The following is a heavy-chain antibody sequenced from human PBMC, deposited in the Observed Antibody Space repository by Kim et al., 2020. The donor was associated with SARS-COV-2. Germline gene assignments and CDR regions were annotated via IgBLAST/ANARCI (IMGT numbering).Heavy chain of an antibody. D-gene: IGHD6-6*01. Sequence: ADDGRRLFTISRDNSNNTLYLQMNSLRAEDTAVYYCEEGIAARTGEMDVWGKGTTVTVSS. CDR3: EEGIAARTGEMDV. V-gene: IGHV3-33*01. J-gene: IGHJ6*04.